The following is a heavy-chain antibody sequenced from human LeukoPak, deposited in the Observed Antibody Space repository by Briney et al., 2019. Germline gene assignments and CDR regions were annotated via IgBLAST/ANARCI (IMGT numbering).Heavy chain of an antibody. CDR3: AKVGQQLALNH. Sequence: AGGSLRLSCAASGFTFSSSWITWVRQAPGKGLAWVANIKQDGSEIFYVDSVKGRFTMSRDNAKSSPYLQMNSMRAEDTAVYYCAKVGQQLALNHWGQGTLVTVSS. CDR2: IKQDGSEI. V-gene: IGHV3-7*02. J-gene: IGHJ5*02. D-gene: IGHD6-13*01. CDR1: GFTFSSSW.